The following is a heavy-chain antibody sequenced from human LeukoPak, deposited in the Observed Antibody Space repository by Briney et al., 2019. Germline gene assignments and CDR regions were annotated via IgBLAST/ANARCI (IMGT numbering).Heavy chain of an antibody. V-gene: IGHV1-69*13. Sequence: WASVKVSCKTYGGTFNNYAINWVRQAPGQGLEWMGGIIPIFGTANYAQKFQGRVTITADESTSTAYMELSSLRSEDTAVYYCAREQQLFSMDVWGQGTTVTVSS. CDR3: AREQQLFSMDV. J-gene: IGHJ6*02. CDR1: GGTFNNYA. D-gene: IGHD6-13*01. CDR2: IIPIFGTA.